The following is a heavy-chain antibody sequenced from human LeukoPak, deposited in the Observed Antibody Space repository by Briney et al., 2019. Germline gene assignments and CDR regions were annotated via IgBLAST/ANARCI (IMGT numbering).Heavy chain of an antibody. D-gene: IGHD5-18*01. V-gene: IGHV4-4*07. J-gene: IGHJ2*01. CDR2: IYTSGST. CDR1: GGSISSYY. Sequence: SETLSLTCTVSGGSISSYYWSWIRQPAGKGLEWIGRIYTSGSTNYNPSLKSRVTMSVDTSKNQFSLKLSSVTAADTAVYYRARDLYSYGYNWYFDLWGRGTLVTVSS. CDR3: ARDLYSYGYNWYFDL.